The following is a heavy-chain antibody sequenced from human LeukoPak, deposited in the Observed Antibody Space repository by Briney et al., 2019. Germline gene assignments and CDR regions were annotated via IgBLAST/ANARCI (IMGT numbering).Heavy chain of an antibody. J-gene: IGHJ4*02. CDR3: AREGRLAGTSDY. D-gene: IGHD6-19*01. V-gene: IGHV3-66*01. CDR1: GFTVSSNH. CDR2: IYSAGST. Sequence: GGSLRLSCVASGFTVSSNHMSWVRQAPGKGLEWVSLIYSAGSTYYADPVRGRFTISSDNSKNTLYLQMNGLRAEDTAVYYCAREGRLAGTSDYWGQGTLVTVSS.